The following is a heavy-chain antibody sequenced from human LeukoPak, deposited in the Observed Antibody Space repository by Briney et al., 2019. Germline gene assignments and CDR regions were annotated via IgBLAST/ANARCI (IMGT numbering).Heavy chain of an antibody. J-gene: IGHJ3*02. Sequence: SVKVSCKTSGYIVAAYYLNWERQAHGQGLEWMGWINPNSGGTNYAQKFQGRVTMTRDTSISTAYMELSRLRSDDTAVYYCARGTVARAAFDIWGQGTMVTVSS. CDR1: GYIVAAYY. CDR3: ARGTVARAAFDI. CDR2: INPNSGGT. V-gene: IGHV1-2*02. D-gene: IGHD4-11*01.